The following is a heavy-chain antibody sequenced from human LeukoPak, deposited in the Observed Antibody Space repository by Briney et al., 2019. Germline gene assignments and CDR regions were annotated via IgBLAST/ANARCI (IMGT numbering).Heavy chain of an antibody. CDR2: IIPIFGTA. CDR3: ARGGRYYDSSGYYARFDY. D-gene: IGHD3-22*01. J-gene: IGHJ4*02. V-gene: IGHV1-69*01. Sequence: SVKVSCKASGGTFSSYAISWVRQAPGQGLEWMGGIIPIFGTANYAQKFQGRVTITADESTSTAYMELSSLRSEDTAVYYCARGGRYYDSSGYYARFDYWGQGTLVAVSS. CDR1: GGTFSSYA.